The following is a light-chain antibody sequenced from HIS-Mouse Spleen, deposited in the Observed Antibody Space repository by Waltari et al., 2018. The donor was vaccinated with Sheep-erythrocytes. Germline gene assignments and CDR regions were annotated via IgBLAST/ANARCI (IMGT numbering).Light chain of an antibody. CDR3: QQYYSYPYT. V-gene: IGKV1-8*01. CDR2: AAS. J-gene: IGKJ2*01. CDR1: QGISSY. Sequence: AIRMTQSPSSLSASTGDRVTITCRASQGISSYLAWYQQKPGKAPKLLIYAASTLQSGVPSRCSGSGSGTDFTLTISCLQSEDLATYYCQQYYSYPYTFGQGTKLEIK.